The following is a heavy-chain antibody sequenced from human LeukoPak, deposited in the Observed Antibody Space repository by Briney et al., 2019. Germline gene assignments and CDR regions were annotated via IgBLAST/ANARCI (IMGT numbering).Heavy chain of an antibody. CDR2: INHSGST. V-gene: IGHV4-34*01. CDR1: GGSFSGYY. Sequence: PSETLSLTCAVYGGSFSGYYWSWIRQPPGKGLEWIGEINHSGSTNYNPSLKSRVTISVDTSKNQFSLKLSSVTAADTAVYYCARGRGNPFDYWGQGTLVTVSS. CDR3: ARGRGNPFDY. J-gene: IGHJ4*02.